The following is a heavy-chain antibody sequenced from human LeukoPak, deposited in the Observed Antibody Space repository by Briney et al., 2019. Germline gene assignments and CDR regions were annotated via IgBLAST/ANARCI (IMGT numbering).Heavy chain of an antibody. D-gene: IGHD6-19*01. CDR1: SDSISSSSYY. CDR3: ARVRGFNSSGWKDAFDI. J-gene: IGHJ3*02. CDR2: IYTSGST. Sequence: PSETLSLTCTVSSDSISSSSYYWSWIRQPAGKGLEWIGRIYTSGSTNYNPSLKSRVTMSVDTSKIQFSLKLSSVTAADTAVYYCARVRGFNSSGWKDAFDIWGQGTMVTVSS. V-gene: IGHV4-61*02.